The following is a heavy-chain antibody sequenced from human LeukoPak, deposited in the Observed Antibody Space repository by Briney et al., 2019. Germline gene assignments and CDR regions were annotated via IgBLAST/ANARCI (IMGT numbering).Heavy chain of an antibody. D-gene: IGHD1-26*01. Sequence: GGSLRLSCEVSGFSFSSYGMSWVRQAPGKGLEWVSAVSGSGDTTYYADSVKGRITISRDNSKNMVYLQVNSLRVEDTAVYYCAKDRAYSGNYYYFDYWGQGTLVTVSS. CDR1: GFSFSSYG. V-gene: IGHV3-23*01. CDR2: VSGSGDTT. CDR3: AKDRAYSGNYYYFDY. J-gene: IGHJ4*02.